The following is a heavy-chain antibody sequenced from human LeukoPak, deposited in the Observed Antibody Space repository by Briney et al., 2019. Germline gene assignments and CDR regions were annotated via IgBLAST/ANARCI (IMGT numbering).Heavy chain of an antibody. J-gene: IGHJ4*02. CDR3: ARGPIAAGTQEFYYFDY. CDR1: GGSFSGYY. D-gene: IGHD6-13*01. V-gene: IGHV4-34*01. CDR2: INHSGST. Sequence: SETLSLTCAVYGGSFSGYYWSWIRQPPGKGLEWIGEINHSGSTNYNPSLKSRVTISVDTSKNQFSLKLSSVTAADTAVYYRARGPIAAGTQEFYYFDYWGQGTLVTVSS.